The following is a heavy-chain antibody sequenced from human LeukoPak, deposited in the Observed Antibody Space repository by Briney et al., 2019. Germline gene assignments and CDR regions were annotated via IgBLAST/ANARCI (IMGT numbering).Heavy chain of an antibody. V-gene: IGHV1-46*01. J-gene: IGHJ4*02. Sequence: GASVKVSCKASGYTFTSYYMHWVRQAPGQGLEWMGIINPSGGSTSYAQKFQGRVTMTRDMSTSTVYMELSSLRSEDTAVYYCARDLSETNYYYGSGSYSYFDYWGQGTLVTVSS. CDR3: ARDLSETNYYYGSGSYSYFDY. CDR2: INPSGGST. CDR1: GYTFTSYY. D-gene: IGHD3-10*01.